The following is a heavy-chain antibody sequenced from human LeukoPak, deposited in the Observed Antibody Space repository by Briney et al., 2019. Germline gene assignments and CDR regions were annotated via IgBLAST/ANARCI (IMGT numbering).Heavy chain of an antibody. D-gene: IGHD5-18*01. CDR1: GFTFSSYA. CDR2: SSGRGGST. Sequence: GGSLRLSCAASGFTFSSYAMSWVRQAPGKGLEWISASSGRGGSTYYADSVKGRFTISRDNSKNTLYLQMNSLRGEDTAVYFCARGGYSYGYIRDDDAFDIWGQGTMVTVSA. V-gene: IGHV3-23*01. CDR3: ARGGYSYGYIRDDDAFDI. J-gene: IGHJ3*02.